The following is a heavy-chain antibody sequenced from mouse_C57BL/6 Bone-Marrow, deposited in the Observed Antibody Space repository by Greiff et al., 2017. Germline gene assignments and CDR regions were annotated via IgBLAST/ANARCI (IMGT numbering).Heavy chain of an antibody. CDR3: AYYYYGSRSLFDY. J-gene: IGHJ2*01. CDR2: INPNNGGT. Sequence: EVQLQQSGPELVKPGASVKISCKASGYTFTDYYMNWVKQSHGKSLEWIGDINPNNGGTSYNQKFKGKATLTVDKSSSTAYMELRSLTSEDSAVYYCAYYYYGSRSLFDYWGQGTTLTVSS. D-gene: IGHD1-1*01. CDR1: GYTFTDYY. V-gene: IGHV1-26*01.